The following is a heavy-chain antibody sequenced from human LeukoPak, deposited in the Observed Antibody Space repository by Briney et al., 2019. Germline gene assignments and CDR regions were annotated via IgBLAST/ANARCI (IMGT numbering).Heavy chain of an antibody. D-gene: IGHD3-10*01. CDR2: INAGNGNT. CDR3: ARERGGPSSGSRGYFDL. Sequence: GASVKVSCKASGYTFTSYAMHWVRQAPGQRLEWMGWINAGNGNTKYSQKFQGRVTITRDTSASTAYMELSSLRSVDTAVYYCARERGGPSSGSRGYFDLWGRGTLVTVSS. J-gene: IGHJ2*01. V-gene: IGHV1-3*01. CDR1: GYTFTSYA.